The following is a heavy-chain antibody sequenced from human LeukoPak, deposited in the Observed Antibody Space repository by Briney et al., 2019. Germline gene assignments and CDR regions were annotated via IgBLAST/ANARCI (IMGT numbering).Heavy chain of an antibody. CDR1: GFTFSSYS. D-gene: IGHD3-3*01. Sequence: GGSLRLSCAASGFTFSSYSMNWVRQAPGKGLEWVSSISSSSSYIYYADSVKGRFTISRDNAKNSLYLQMNSLRAEDTAVYYCASLPEGSYYDFWSGYLTSPAFDIWGLGTMVTVSS. J-gene: IGHJ3*02. CDR3: ASLPEGSYYDFWSGYLTSPAFDI. CDR2: ISSSSSYI. V-gene: IGHV3-21*01.